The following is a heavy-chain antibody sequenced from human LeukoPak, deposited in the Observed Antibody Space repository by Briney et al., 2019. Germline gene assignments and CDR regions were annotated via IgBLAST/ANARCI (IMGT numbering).Heavy chain of an antibody. Sequence: GGSLRLSCAASGFPFSSYEMNWVRQAPGKGLECVSYISSSGMTKYYAVSVKGRFTMSRDNAKNSLYLQLNSLRAEDTAVYYCARDGRSRGLSHVNFDYWGQGILVTVSS. D-gene: IGHD3-16*02. CDR1: GFPFSSYE. CDR2: ISSSGMTK. J-gene: IGHJ4*02. V-gene: IGHV3-48*03. CDR3: ARDGRSRGLSHVNFDY.